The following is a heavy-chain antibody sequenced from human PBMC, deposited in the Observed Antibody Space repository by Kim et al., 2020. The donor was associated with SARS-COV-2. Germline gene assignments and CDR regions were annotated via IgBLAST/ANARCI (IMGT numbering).Heavy chain of an antibody. Sequence: GGSLRLSCAASGFTFSSYAMSWVRQAPGKGLEWVSAISGSGGSTYYADSVKGRFTISRDNSKNTLYLQMNSLRAEDTAVYYCAKDGSFGIAVAAPSDYFDYWGQGTLVTVSS. CDR3: AKDGSFGIAVAAPSDYFDY. D-gene: IGHD6-19*01. V-gene: IGHV3-23*01. CDR2: ISGSGGST. CDR1: GFTFSSYA. J-gene: IGHJ4*02.